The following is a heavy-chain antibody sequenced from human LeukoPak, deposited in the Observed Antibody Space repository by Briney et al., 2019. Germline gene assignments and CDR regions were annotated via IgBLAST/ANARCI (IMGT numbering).Heavy chain of an antibody. CDR3: AREQYCTGSSCYGATDY. Sequence: GASVTVSCKASGYTFTGYYMHWVRQAPGQGLEWMGWINPNSGGTNYAQKFQGRVTMTRDTSISTAYMELSRLRSDDTAVYYCAREQYCTGSSCYGATDYWGQGTLVTVSS. CDR2: INPNSGGT. V-gene: IGHV1-2*02. CDR1: GYTFTGYY. J-gene: IGHJ4*02. D-gene: IGHD2-8*02.